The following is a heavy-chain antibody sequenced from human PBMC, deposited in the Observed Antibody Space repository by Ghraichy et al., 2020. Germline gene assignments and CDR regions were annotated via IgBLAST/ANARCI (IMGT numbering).Heavy chain of an antibody. CDR3: AKATTVTAFWDS. D-gene: IGHD4-17*01. CDR1: GFTFSTYA. Sequence: GGSLRLSCAASGFTFSTYAMSWVRQAPGKGLEWVSAISGSGGSTYYTDSVKGRFTISRDNSKNTLYLQVNSLRAEDTAVYYCAKATTVTAFWDSWGQGTLVTVSS. V-gene: IGHV3-23*01. J-gene: IGHJ4*02. CDR2: ISGSGGST.